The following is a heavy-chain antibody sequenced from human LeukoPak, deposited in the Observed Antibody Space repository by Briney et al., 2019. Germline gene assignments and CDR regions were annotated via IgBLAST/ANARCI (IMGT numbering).Heavy chain of an antibody. CDR3: ARVVSYYGSGSLDY. CDR2: ISYDGSNK. Sequence: GGSLRLSCAASGFTFSSYAMHWVRQAPGKGLEWVAVISYDGSNKYYADSVKGRFTISRDNSKNTLYLQMNSLRAEDTAVYYCARVVSYYGSGSLDYWGQGTPVTVSS. D-gene: IGHD3-10*01. J-gene: IGHJ4*02. V-gene: IGHV3-30-3*01. CDR1: GFTFSSYA.